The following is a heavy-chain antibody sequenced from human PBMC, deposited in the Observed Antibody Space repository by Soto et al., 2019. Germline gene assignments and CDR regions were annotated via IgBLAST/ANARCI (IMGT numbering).Heavy chain of an antibody. Sequence: NPSETLSLTCTVSGGSISSSSYYWGWIRQPPGKGLEWIGSIYYSGSTYYNPSLKSRVTISVDTSKNQFSLKLSSVTAADTAVYYCARLAIARAFEYSSPDYYYYYYLDVWGKGTTVTVSS. D-gene: IGHD6-6*01. CDR2: IYYSGST. CDR3: ARLAIARAFEYSSPDYYYYYYLDV. V-gene: IGHV4-39*01. CDR1: GGSISSSSYY. J-gene: IGHJ6*03.